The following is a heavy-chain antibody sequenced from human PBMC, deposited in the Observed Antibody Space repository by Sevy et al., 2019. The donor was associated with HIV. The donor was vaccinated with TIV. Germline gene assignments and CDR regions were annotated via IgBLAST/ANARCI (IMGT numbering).Heavy chain of an antibody. CDR2: ISYDGSNK. CDR1: GFTFSSYG. CDR3: ARDRTYGIVKAEYFQH. V-gene: IGHV3-30*03. J-gene: IGHJ1*01. Sequence: GQSLKISCAASGFTFSSYGMHWVRQAPGKGLEWVAVISYDGSNKYYADSVKGRFTISRDNSKNMLYLQMNSLRAEDTAVYYCARDRTYGIVKAEYFQHWGQGTLVTVSS. D-gene: IGHD3-22*01.